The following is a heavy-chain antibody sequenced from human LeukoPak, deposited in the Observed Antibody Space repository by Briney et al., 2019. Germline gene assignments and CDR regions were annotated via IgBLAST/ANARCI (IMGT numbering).Heavy chain of an antibody. J-gene: IGHJ4*02. Sequence: GSLRLSCAASGFTFSSYAMHWVRQAPGKGLEWVAVISYDGSNKYYADSVKGRFAISRDNSKNTLYLQMNSLRAEDTAVYYCARPLGYCSSTSCFPFGYWGQGTLVTVSS. CDR2: ISYDGSNK. CDR3: ARPLGYCSSTSCFPFGY. CDR1: GFTFSSYA. D-gene: IGHD2-2*01. V-gene: IGHV3-30*09.